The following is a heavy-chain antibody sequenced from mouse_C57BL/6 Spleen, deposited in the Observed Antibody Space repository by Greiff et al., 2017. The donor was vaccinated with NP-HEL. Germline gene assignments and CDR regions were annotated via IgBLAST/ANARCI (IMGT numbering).Heavy chain of an antibody. CDR1: GYAFSSSW. V-gene: IGHV1-82*01. J-gene: IGHJ4*01. CDR2: LYPGDGDT. D-gene: IGHD2-3*01. CDR3: ARDDGNYGAMDY. Sequence: VQLQQSGPELVKPGASVKISCKASGYAFSSSWMNWVKQRPGKGLEWIGRLYPGDGDTNYNGKFKGKATLTADKSSSTAYMQLSSLTSEDSAVYFCARDDGNYGAMDYWGQGTSVTVSS.